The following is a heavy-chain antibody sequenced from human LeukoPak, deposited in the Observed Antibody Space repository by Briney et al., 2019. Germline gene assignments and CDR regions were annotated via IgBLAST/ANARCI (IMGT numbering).Heavy chain of an antibody. CDR2: ISYDGSNK. V-gene: IGHV3-30*18. Sequence: GGSLRLSCAASGFTFSSYGMHWVRQAPGKGLEWVAVISYDGSNKYNADSVKGRFTISRDNSKNTLYLQMNSLRAEDTAVYYCAKDLGDYDGNSDLNYWGQGTLVTVSS. J-gene: IGHJ4*02. CDR3: AKDLGDYDGNSDLNY. D-gene: IGHD4-23*01. CDR1: GFTFSSYG.